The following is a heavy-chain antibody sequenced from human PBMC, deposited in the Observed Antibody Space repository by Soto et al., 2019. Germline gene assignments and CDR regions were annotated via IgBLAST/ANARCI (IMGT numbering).Heavy chain of an antibody. CDR1: GGSISTSNW. D-gene: IGHD6-13*01. CDR2: VYRTGST. V-gene: IGHV4-4*02. J-gene: IGHJ4*02. Sequence: QVQLQESGPGLVKPSGTLSLTCAVSGGSISTSNWWRWVRQPPGKGLEWIGEVYRTGSTNYNPSLESRVIVSVDKSKNQCSLKRTSVTAADTAVYYCARARATIAAAAIFDCWGQGTLVTVSS. CDR3: ARARATIAAAAIFDC.